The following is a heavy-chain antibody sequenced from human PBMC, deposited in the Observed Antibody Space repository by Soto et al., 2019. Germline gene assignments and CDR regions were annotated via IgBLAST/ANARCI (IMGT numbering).Heavy chain of an antibody. CDR1: GFTFSSYA. Sequence: PGGSLRLSCAASGFTFSSYAMHWVRQAPGKGLEYVSAISSNGGSTYYADSVKGRFTISRDNSKNTLYLQMGSLRAEDMAVYYCARGYYYDSSGYSYYFDYWGQGTLVTVSS. CDR2: ISSNGGST. J-gene: IGHJ4*02. V-gene: IGHV3-64*02. D-gene: IGHD3-22*01. CDR3: ARGYYYDSSGYSYYFDY.